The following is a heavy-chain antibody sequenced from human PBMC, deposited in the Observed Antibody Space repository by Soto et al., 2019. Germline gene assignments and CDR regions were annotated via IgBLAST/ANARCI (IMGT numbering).Heavy chain of an antibody. CDR2: ISYDGSNK. V-gene: IGHV3-30*18. D-gene: IGHD3-9*01. Sequence: GGSLRLSCAASGFTFSSYGMHWVRQAPGKGLEWVAVISYDGSNKYYADSVKGRFTISRDNSKNTLYLQMNSLRAEDTAVYYCAKDILTGYDGVCYGMDVWGQGTTVTVSS. CDR1: GFTFSSYG. CDR3: AKDILTGYDGVCYGMDV. J-gene: IGHJ6*02.